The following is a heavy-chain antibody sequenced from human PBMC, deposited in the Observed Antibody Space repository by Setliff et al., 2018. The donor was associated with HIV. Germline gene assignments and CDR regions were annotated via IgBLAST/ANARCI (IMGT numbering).Heavy chain of an antibody. J-gene: IGHJ4*02. Sequence: VNFSCNASGYTFTDYFVHWVRQAPGQGLEWIGCINPNSGFTNYAQKFQGRVTMTRDTSISTAYMELSRLRSDDTAVYYCARGSLLGYFDWLFPDWGQGTLVNV. CDR2: INPNSGFT. CDR1: GYTFTDYF. D-gene: IGHD3-9*01. CDR3: ARGSLLGYFDWLFPD. V-gene: IGHV1-2*02.